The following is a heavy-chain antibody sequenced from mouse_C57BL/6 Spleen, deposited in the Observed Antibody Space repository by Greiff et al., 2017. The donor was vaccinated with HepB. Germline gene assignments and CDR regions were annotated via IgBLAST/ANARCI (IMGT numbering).Heavy chain of an antibody. CDR2: IYPGSGST. Sequence: VQLQQPGAELVKPGASVKMSCKASGYTFTSYWITWVKQRPGQGLEWIGDIYPGSGSTNYNEKFKSKATLTVDTSSSTAYMQLSSLTSEDSAVYYCASGANYYYGSNWYFDVWGTGTTVTVSS. V-gene: IGHV1-55*01. CDR3: ASGANYYYGSNWYFDV. J-gene: IGHJ1*03. D-gene: IGHD1-1*01. CDR1: GYTFTSYW.